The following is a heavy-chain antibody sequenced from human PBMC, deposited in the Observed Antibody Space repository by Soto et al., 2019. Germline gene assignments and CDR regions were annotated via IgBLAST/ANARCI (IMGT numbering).Heavy chain of an antibody. D-gene: IGHD6-6*01. CDR2: IIPILGIA. V-gene: IGHV1-69*02. J-gene: IGHJ3*02. Sequence: VSCKSSGGTFSSYTISWVRQAPGQGLEWMGRIIPILGIANYAQKFQGRVTITADKSTSTAYMELSSLRSEDTAVYYCARGFYSSSSFFAFDIWGQGTMVTVSS. CDR3: ARGFYSSSSFFAFDI. CDR1: GGTFSSYT.